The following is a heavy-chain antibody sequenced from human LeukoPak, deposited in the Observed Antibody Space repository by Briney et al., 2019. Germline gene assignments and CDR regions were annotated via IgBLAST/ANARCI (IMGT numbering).Heavy chain of an antibody. V-gene: IGHV1-46*01. CDR1: GYTFTNYA. Sequence: ASVKVSCKASGYTFTNYAMNWVRQAPGQGLEWMGIINPNNGDRNYAQIFMGRVTMTRDTSTNTVYMELSGLRSEDTAMYYCARETPPYGPLDYWGQGTLVTVSS. D-gene: IGHD3-10*01. CDR3: ARETPPYGPLDY. J-gene: IGHJ4*02. CDR2: INPNNGDR.